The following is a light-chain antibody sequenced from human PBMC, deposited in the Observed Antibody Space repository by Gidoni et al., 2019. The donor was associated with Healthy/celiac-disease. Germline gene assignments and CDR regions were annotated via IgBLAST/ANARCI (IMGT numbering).Light chain of an antibody. V-gene: IGKV3-15*01. Sequence: IVMTQSPATLSVSPGERATLSCRASQSVSSNLAWYQQKPGQAPRLLIYGASTRATGIPARFSGSGSGTEFTLTISSLQSEDFAVYYCQQYNNWLRAFGGGTKVEIK. CDR1: QSVSSN. J-gene: IGKJ4*01. CDR3: QQYNNWLRA. CDR2: GAS.